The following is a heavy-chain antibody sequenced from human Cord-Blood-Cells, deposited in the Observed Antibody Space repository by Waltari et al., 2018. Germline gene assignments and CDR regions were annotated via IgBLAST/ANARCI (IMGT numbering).Heavy chain of an antibody. CDR1: GYTFTGYY. J-gene: IGHJ4*02. Sequence: QVQLVQSGAEVKKPGASVKVSCKASGYTFTGYYMHWVRQAPGQGREWRGWNNPNSGGTNCAQKFQCRVTMTRDTSISTAYIELSRLRSDDTAVDYCARVPQYWGQGTLVTVSS. V-gene: IGHV1-2*02. CDR2: NNPNSGGT. CDR3: ARVPQY.